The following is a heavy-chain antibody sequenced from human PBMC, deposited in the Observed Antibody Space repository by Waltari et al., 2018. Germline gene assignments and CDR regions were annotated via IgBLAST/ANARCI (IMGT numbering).Heavy chain of an antibody. D-gene: IGHD5-12*01. Sequence: QVQLQESGPGLVKPAGTLSLTCAVSGGSISSSNWWGWVRQPPGKGLEWIGEIYHSGSTNYNPSLKSRVTISVDKSKNQFSLKLSSVTAADTAVYYCARDRRGYARDYFDYWGQGTLVTVSS. CDR2: IYHSGST. CDR3: ARDRRGYARDYFDY. CDR1: GGSISSSNW. V-gene: IGHV4-4*02. J-gene: IGHJ4*02.